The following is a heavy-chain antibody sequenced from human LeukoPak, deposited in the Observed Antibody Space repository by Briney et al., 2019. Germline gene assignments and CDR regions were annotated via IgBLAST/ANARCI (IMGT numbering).Heavy chain of an antibody. CDR3: ARDRYCSSWYYLHYMDV. CDR2: ISGSASST. V-gene: IGHV3-23*01. CDR1: GFTFSNYA. J-gene: IGHJ6*03. Sequence: GGSLRLSCAASGFTFSNYAMSWVRPAPGKGREWVSAISGSASSTYYADSVKGRFTISRDNSKNTLYLHMGSLRAEDMAVYYCARDRYCSSWYYLHYMDVWGKGTTVTVSS. D-gene: IGHD6-13*01.